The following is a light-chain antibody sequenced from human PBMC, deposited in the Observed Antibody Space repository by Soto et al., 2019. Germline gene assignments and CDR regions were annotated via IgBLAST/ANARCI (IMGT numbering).Light chain of an antibody. Sequence: QSSLTQPASVSVSPGQSVAISCTGTSSDVGAYNYISWYQQHPGKAPKLLLSEVSNRPSGVSDRFSGSKSGNTASLTISGLQAEEEADYYCSSLTTSSNYVFGTGTKVTVL. CDR1: SSDVGAYNY. J-gene: IGLJ1*01. CDR2: EVS. V-gene: IGLV2-14*01. CDR3: SSLTTSSNYV.